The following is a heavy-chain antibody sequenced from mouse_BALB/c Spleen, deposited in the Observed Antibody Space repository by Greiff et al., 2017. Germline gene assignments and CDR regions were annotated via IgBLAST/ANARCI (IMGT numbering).Heavy chain of an antibody. J-gene: IGHJ3*01. CDR3: ARYDYSWFAY. CDR2: ISSGGGST. Sequence: EVKVVESGGGLVKPGGSLKLSCAASGFAFSSYDMSWVRQTPEKRLEWVAYISSGGGSTYYPDTVKGRCTISRDNAKNTMYLQMSSLKSEDTAMYYCARYDYSWFAYWGQGTLVTVSA. V-gene: IGHV5-12-1*01. CDR1: GFAFSSYD. D-gene: IGHD2-4*01.